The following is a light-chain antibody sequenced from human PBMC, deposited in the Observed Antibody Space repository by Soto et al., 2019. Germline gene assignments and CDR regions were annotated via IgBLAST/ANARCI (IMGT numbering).Light chain of an antibody. CDR1: QSISNF. V-gene: IGKV1-39*01. CDR2: AAS. Sequence: DIQMTQSPSSLSASIGDRVTITFRASQSISNFLNWYQHKPGKAPKLLIYAASSLQSGVPSRFSGSGSGTDFTLTISSLQPEDFATYSCQQSYNTPWTFGQGTKV. CDR3: QQSYNTPWT. J-gene: IGKJ1*01.